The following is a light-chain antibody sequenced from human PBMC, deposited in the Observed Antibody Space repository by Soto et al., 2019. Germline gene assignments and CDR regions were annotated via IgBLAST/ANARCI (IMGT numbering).Light chain of an antibody. CDR1: QSVGRNY. V-gene: IGKV3-20*01. Sequence: EIVLTQSPGTLSLSPGERATLSCRASQSVGRNYLAWYQQKPGQAPRLLIHAASSRATGIPDTFSGSGSETDFTLTIRRLEPEDLAVYYCQQYAESPLTFGGGTKVEIK. CDR2: AAS. CDR3: QQYAESPLT. J-gene: IGKJ4*01.